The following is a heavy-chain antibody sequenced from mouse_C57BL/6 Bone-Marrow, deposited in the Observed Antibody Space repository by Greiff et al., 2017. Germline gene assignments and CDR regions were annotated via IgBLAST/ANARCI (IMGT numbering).Heavy chain of an antibody. CDR3: VYDYDGYAMDY. Sequence: QVHLQQPGAELVKPGASVKLSCKASGYTFTSYWMHWVKQRPGQGLEWIGMIHPNSGSTNYNEKFKSKATLTVDKSSSTAYMQLSSLTSEDSAVYYCVYDYDGYAMDYWGQGTSVTVSS. CDR1: GYTFTSYW. D-gene: IGHD2-4*01. J-gene: IGHJ4*01. V-gene: IGHV1-64*01. CDR2: IHPNSGST.